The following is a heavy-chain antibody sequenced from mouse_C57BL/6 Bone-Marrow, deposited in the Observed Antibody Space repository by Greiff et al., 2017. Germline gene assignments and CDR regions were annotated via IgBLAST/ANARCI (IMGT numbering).Heavy chain of an antibody. V-gene: IGHV2-9*01. Sequence: VQLQESGPGLVAPSQSLSITCTVSGFSLTSYGVDWVRQPPGTGLAWLGVIWGGGSTNYNSALMSRLRISKDNAKSQVFLKMNRLQTDDTAMYYCAKRNYYGSSYAMDYWGQGTSVTVSS. D-gene: IGHD1-1*01. J-gene: IGHJ4*01. CDR3: AKRNYYGSSYAMDY. CDR2: IWGGGST. CDR1: GFSLTSYG.